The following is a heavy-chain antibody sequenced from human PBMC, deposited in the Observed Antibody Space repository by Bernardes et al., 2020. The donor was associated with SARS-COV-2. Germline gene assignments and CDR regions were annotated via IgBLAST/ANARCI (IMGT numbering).Heavy chain of an antibody. V-gene: IGHV4-59*01. J-gene: IGHJ4*02. CDR2: IYYSGST. D-gene: IGHD3-3*01. Sequence: TLSLTCTVSGGSISSYYWSWIRQPPGKGLGWLGYIYYSGSTNYNPSLKSRVTISVDTSKNQFSLKLSSVTAADTAVYYCARGGVAYAQPVFDYWGQGTLVTVSS. CDR3: ARGGVAYAQPVFDY. CDR1: GGSISSYY.